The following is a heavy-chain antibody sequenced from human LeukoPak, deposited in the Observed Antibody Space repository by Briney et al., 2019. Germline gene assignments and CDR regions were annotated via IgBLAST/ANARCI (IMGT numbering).Heavy chain of an antibody. V-gene: IGHV1-8*03. J-gene: IGHJ5*02. CDR2: MNPNSGNT. CDR3: ARKVPNDSSGYYYRGQFDP. Sequence: ASVKVSRKASGYTFTSYDINWVRQATGQGLEWMGWMNPNSGNTGYAQKFQGRVTITRNTSISTAYMELSSLRSEDTAVYYCARKVPNDSSGYYYRGQFDPWGQGTLVTVSS. CDR1: GYTFTSYD. D-gene: IGHD3-22*01.